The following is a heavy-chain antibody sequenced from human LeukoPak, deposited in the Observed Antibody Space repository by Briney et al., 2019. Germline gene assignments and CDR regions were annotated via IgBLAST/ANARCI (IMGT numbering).Heavy chain of an antibody. Sequence: AGGSLRFSLPAPGFTFSNYGRSGVRQAPGRGREGVAKIKQDGSEKYYVDSVKGRFTISRDNAKNSLYLQMNSLTTEDTAVYYCARDYRSSSGRSIDYWGQGTLVPVSS. J-gene: IGHJ4*02. CDR1: GFTFSNYG. CDR2: IKQDGSEK. CDR3: ARDYRSSSGRSIDY. D-gene: IGHD6-6*01. V-gene: IGHV3-7*01.